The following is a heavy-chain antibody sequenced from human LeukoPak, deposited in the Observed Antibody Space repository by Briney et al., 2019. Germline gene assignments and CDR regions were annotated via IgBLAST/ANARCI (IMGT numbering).Heavy chain of an antibody. CDR3: ARCGYSSSWYSRAYYYYMDV. J-gene: IGHJ6*03. V-gene: IGHV1-69*05. Sequence: SVKVSCKASGGTFSSYAISWVRQAPGQGLECMGGIIPIFGTANYAQKFQGRVTITTDESTSTAYMELSSLRSEDTAVYYCARCGYSSSWYSRAYYYYMDVWGKGTTVTVSS. CDR1: GGTFSSYA. D-gene: IGHD6-13*01. CDR2: IIPIFGTA.